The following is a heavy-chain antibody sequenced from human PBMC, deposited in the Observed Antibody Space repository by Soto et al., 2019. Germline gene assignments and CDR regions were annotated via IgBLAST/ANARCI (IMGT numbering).Heavy chain of an antibody. D-gene: IGHD2-21*02. V-gene: IGHV3-53*01. Sequence: ESGGGLIQPGGSLTLSCAASGFTVSGNYITWVRQPPGKGLEWVSVIFSGDNTYYSDSVKGRFTISRDNSKNTVYLQMNRLRGDDTAVYFCATGLTLPVRPSFDTWGQGTLLTVSS. CDR1: GFTVSGNY. CDR3: ATGLTLPVRPSFDT. J-gene: IGHJ5*02. CDR2: IFSGDNT.